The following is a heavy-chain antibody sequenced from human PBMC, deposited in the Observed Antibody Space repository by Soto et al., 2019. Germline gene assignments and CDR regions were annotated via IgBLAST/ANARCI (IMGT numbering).Heavy chain of an antibody. J-gene: IGHJ6*04. Sequence: GGSLRLSCAASGFTFDDYAMHWVRQAPGKGLEWVSGISWNSGSIGYADSVKGRFTISRDNAKNSLYLQMNSLRAEDTALYYCAKDSYDFWSGLTDVWGKGTTVTVSS. CDR1: GFTFDDYA. V-gene: IGHV3-9*01. D-gene: IGHD3-3*01. CDR2: ISWNSGSI. CDR3: AKDSYDFWSGLTDV.